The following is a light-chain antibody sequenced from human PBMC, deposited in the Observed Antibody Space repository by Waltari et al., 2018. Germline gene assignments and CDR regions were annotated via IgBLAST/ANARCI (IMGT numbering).Light chain of an antibody. J-gene: IGKJ1*01. CDR2: GAS. Sequence: DIVMTQSPDLLAVSVGERATISCNSTQSLTYKANKRNYLAWYQKKFGQPPKLLIYGASIRESGVPDRFTGSGSGREFTLTITNLQAEDVAVYYCQQYYGTLRSFGQGTRLEIK. CDR3: QQYYGTLRS. CDR1: QSLTYKANKRNY. V-gene: IGKV4-1*01.